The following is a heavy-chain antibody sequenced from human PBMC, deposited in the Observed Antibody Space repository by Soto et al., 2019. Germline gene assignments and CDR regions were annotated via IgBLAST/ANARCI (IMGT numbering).Heavy chain of an antibody. CDR1: GGSISNYY. J-gene: IGHJ6*02. D-gene: IGHD4-17*01. CDR2: IYYSGST. Sequence: QVQLQESGPGLVKPSETLSLTCTVSGGSISNYYWSWIRQPPGKGLEWIGYIYYSGSTMYHPSLKSRVIISVDTSNNQFSLHLSSVTAADTAVYYCARGAGTVTTGFYYGMDVWGQGTTVTVSS. CDR3: ARGAGTVTTGFYYGMDV. V-gene: IGHV4-59*01.